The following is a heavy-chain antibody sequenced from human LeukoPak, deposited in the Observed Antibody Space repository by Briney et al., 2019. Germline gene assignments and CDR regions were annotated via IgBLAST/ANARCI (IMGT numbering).Heavy chain of an antibody. J-gene: IGHJ4*02. V-gene: IGHV4-39*01. CDR2: YSGST. D-gene: IGHD4-11*01. CDR3: ARHGGTRVTLVEVFYFDY. Sequence: SETLSLTCTVSGGSISSSSYYWGWIRQPPGKGLEWIYSGSTYYNPSLKSRVTISVDTSKNQFSLKLNSVTAADTAVYYCARHGGTRVTLVEVFYFDYWGQGTLVTVSS. CDR1: GGSISSSSYY.